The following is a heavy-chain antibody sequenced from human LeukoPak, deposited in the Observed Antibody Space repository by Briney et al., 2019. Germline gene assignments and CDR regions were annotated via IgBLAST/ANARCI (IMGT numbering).Heavy chain of an antibody. J-gene: IGHJ4*02. CDR2: IRGGGAVT. CDR3: ATGGDPYSSGWYY. Sequence: PGGSLRLSCAASGFTFDNYAMNWVRQAPGKGLEWLSYIRGGGAVTRYSDSVKGRFTISRDNSKNTLYLQMNSLRAEDTAVYYCATGGDPYSSGWYYWGQGTLVTVSS. CDR1: GFTFDNYA. V-gene: IGHV3-23*01. D-gene: IGHD6-19*01.